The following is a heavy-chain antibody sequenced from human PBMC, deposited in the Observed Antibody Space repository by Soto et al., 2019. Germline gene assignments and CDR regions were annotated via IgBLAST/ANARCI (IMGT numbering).Heavy chain of an antibody. D-gene: IGHD4-17*01. CDR2: IRSKAYGGTT. CDR1: GFTFGDYA. V-gene: IGHV3-49*03. Sequence: GGSLRLSCTASGFTFGDYAMSWFRQAPGKGLEWVGFIRSKAYGGTTEYAASVKGRFTISRDDSKSIAYLQMNSLKTEDTAVYYCTYHGDQPNRNYYYGMDVWGQGTTVTVSS. J-gene: IGHJ6*02. CDR3: TYHGDQPNRNYYYGMDV.